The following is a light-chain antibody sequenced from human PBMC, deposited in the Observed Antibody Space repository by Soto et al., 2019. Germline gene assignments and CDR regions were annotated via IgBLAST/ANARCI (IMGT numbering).Light chain of an antibody. CDR1: SSDVGAYKY. J-gene: IGLJ3*02. V-gene: IGLV2-8*01. CDR3: TSYVGNDIWV. Sequence: QSALTQPPSASGSPGQSVTISCTGTSSDVGAYKYVSWYQQYPGKAHKLMIYEVTKRPSGVPDRFSGSKSGNQASLTVSGLQAEDEADYYCTSYVGNDIWVFGGGTKLTVL. CDR2: EVT.